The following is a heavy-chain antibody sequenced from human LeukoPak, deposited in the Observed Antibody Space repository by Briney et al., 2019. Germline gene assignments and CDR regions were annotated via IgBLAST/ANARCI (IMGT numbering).Heavy chain of an antibody. Sequence: GGSLRLSCAASGFTFSSYAMSCVRQAPGKGLEWVSAISGSGGSTYYADSVKGRFTISRDNSKNTLYLQMYSLRAEDTAVYYCAKDGASYCGGDCYSIFDYWGQGTLVTVSS. CDR1: GFTFSSYA. D-gene: IGHD2-21*02. J-gene: IGHJ4*02. CDR2: ISGSGGST. V-gene: IGHV3-23*01. CDR3: AKDGASYCGGDCYSIFDY.